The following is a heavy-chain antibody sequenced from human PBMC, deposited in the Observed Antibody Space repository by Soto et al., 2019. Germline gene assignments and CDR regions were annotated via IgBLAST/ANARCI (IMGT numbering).Heavy chain of an antibody. Sequence: EVQLVESGGGLVQPGGSLRVSCAASGFTFSTYSMNWVRQAPGKGLEWVSYISSGSSPIYYADSVKGRFTISRDNAKNSLYLQMNSLRAEDTAVYYCARGASYGIDVWGQGTTVTVSS. CDR1: GFTFSTYS. CDR2: ISSGSSPI. CDR3: ARGASYGIDV. V-gene: IGHV3-48*01. J-gene: IGHJ6*02.